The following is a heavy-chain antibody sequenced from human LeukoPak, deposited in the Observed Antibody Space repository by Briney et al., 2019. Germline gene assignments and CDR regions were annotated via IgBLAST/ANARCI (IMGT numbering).Heavy chain of an antibody. Sequence: SVKVSCKAFGGTFSSYAISWVRQAPGQGLEWMGRIIPIFGTANYAQKFQGRVTITTDESTSTAYMELSSLRSEDTAVYYCARGSSYDFWSGYFDYWGQGTLVTVSS. CDR1: GGTFSSYA. CDR2: IIPIFGTA. D-gene: IGHD3-3*01. CDR3: ARGSSYDFWSGYFDY. J-gene: IGHJ4*02. V-gene: IGHV1-69*05.